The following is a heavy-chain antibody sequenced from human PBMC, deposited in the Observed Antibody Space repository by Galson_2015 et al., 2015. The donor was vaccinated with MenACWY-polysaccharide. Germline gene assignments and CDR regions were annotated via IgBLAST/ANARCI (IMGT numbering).Heavy chain of an antibody. Sequence: SVKVSCKASGYAFTNFATHWVRQAPGQGLEWMGWINAGNGDTKYSRKFQGRVTLIVDTSATTAYMQLSSLRPEDTALYYCARGYVRGSHRPDYWGQGTLVTVSS. CDR1: GYAFTNFA. D-gene: IGHD3-16*02. V-gene: IGHV1-3*01. CDR2: INAGNGDT. CDR3: ARGYVRGSHRPDY. J-gene: IGHJ4*02.